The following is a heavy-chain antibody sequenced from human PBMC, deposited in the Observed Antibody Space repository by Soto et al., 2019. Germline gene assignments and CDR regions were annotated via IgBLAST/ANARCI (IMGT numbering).Heavy chain of an antibody. CDR3: AIVFGFGGMDV. CDR1: GGSISSGGYY. CDR2: IYYSGST. Sequence: QVQLQESGPGLVKPSQTLSLTCTVSGGSISSGGYYWSWIRQHPGKGLEWIGYIYYSGSTYYNPSLKSRVTISVDTSNNQFCRTLSYVTAADTAVYYCAIVFGFGGMDVWGQGTTVTVSS. J-gene: IGHJ6*02. V-gene: IGHV4-31*03. D-gene: IGHD3-10*01.